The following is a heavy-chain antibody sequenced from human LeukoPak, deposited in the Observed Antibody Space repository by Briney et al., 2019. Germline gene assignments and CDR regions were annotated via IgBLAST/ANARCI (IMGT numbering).Heavy chain of an antibody. CDR3: ARRRITIFGVVIGAFDI. V-gene: IGHV5-51*01. CDR1: GYRFTDYW. CDR2: IYPGDSDS. J-gene: IGHJ3*02. Sequence: GESLKISCKGSGYRFTDYWIAWVRQMPGKGLEWMGIIYPGDSDSRYSPSFQGQVTFSADKSISTAYLQWSSLKASDTAMYYCARRRITIFGVVIGAFDIWGQGTMVTVSS. D-gene: IGHD3-3*01.